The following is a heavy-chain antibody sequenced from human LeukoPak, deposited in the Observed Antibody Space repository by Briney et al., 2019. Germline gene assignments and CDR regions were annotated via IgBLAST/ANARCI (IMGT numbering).Heavy chain of an antibody. D-gene: IGHD3-10*01. J-gene: IGHJ2*01. Sequence: SETLSLTCAVYGGSFSVHYWSWIRQPPGGGLEWVGEINHSGRTNYNPSLKSRVTISVDTSKSKFSLKLSSVTAADTAVYYCARGGGAYYYGSGSTFGLWGCGTLVTVSS. CDR3: ARGGGAYYYGSGSTFGL. V-gene: IGHV4-34*01. CDR1: GGSFSVHY. CDR2: INHSGRT.